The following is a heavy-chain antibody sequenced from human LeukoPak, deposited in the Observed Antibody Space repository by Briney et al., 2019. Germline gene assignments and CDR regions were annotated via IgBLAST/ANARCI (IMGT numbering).Heavy chain of an antibody. CDR2: ISASGGST. J-gene: IGHJ4*02. Sequence: GGSLRLSCAASGFTFSSHAMSWVRQTPGKGLEWVSAISASGGSTYYADSVKGRFTISRDNSKNTLYLQMNSLRAEDTAVYYCVATVTILDYWGQGTLVTVSS. CDR3: VATVTILDY. CDR1: GFTFSSHA. V-gene: IGHV3-23*01. D-gene: IGHD4-17*01.